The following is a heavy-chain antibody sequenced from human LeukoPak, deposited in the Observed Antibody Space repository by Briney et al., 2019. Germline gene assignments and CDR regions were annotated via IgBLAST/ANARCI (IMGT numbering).Heavy chain of an antibody. CDR3: ARVRGMYINDAFDI. CDR1: GGSISSYY. J-gene: IGHJ3*02. D-gene: IGHD3-16*01. V-gene: IGHV4-4*07. Sequence: SQTLSLTCTVSGGSISSYYWSWIRQPAGEGLEYIGRIDSSGNTNYNPSLKSRVTMSVDTSKNQFSLKLSSVTAADTAVYYCARVRGMYINDAFDIWGQGTMVAVSS. CDR2: IDSSGNT.